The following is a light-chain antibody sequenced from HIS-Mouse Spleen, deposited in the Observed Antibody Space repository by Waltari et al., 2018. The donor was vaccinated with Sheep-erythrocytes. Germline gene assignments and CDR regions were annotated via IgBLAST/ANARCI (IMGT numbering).Light chain of an antibody. J-gene: IGKJ2*01. V-gene: IGKV3-11*01. CDR2: EAA. CDR3: QQRSNWYT. Sequence: EIVLTQSPATLSLPPGERATLSCRASQSVSSYLAWNQQKPGQAPRRLIYEAANRATGIPARFSGSGSGTDFTLTISSLEPEDFAVYYCQQRSNWYTFGQGTKLESK. CDR1: QSVSSY.